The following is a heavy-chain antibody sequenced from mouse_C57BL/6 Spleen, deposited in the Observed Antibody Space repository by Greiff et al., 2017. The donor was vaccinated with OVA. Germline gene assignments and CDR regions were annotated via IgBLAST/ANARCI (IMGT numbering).Heavy chain of an antibody. CDR3: AREDVYYAYAMDY. J-gene: IGHJ4*01. V-gene: IGHV5-4*01. CDR1: GFTFSSYA. D-gene: IGHD1-1*01. CDR2: ISAGGSYT. Sequence: DVKLVESGGGLVKPGGSLKLSCAASGFTFSSYAMSWVRQTPEKRLEWVAHISAGGSYTYYPDNVKGRFTLSRDNAKNNLYLQMSHLKSEDTATYYWAREDVYYAYAMDYWGQGTSVTVSS.